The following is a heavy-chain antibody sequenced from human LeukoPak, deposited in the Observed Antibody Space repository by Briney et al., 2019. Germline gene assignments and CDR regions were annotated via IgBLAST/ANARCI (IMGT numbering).Heavy chain of an antibody. CDR3: ARDPKDDTSGYYYFDY. D-gene: IGHD3-22*01. V-gene: IGHV1-46*01. CDR2: INPSGGST. Sequence: ASVKVSCKASGYTFTSYYMHWVRQAPGQGLEWMGVINPSGGSTSYAQKFQGRVTMTRDMSTSTVYMELSSLRSEDTAVYYCARDPKDDTSGYYYFDYWGQGTLVTVSS. CDR1: GYTFTSYY. J-gene: IGHJ4*02.